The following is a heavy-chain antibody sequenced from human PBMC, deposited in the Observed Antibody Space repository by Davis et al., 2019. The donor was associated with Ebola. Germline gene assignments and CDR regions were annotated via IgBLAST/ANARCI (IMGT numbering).Heavy chain of an antibody. CDR1: GFTFSSYA. J-gene: IGHJ4*02. CDR2: ISGSGGST. D-gene: IGHD3-3*01. V-gene: IGHV3-23*01. Sequence: PGGSLRLSCAASGFTFSSYAMSWVRQAPGKGLEWVSAISGSGGSTYYADSVKGRFTISRDKSKNTLYLQMNSLRAEDTAVYYCAKVTDYDFWSGYYSDYWGQGTLVTVSS. CDR3: AKVTDYDFWSGYYSDY.